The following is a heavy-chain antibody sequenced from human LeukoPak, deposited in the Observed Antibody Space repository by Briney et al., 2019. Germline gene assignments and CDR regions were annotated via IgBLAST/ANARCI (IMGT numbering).Heavy chain of an antibody. CDR2: ITLGGGRT. Sequence: GGSLGLSCAASGFTFSSYGMHWARQTPGKGLEWVSAITLGGGRTYYAESVKGRFTISRDNSKNTLYLQMDSLRAEDTAVYYCAKDGSAYCSGTSCLNWLDPWGQGTLVTVSS. J-gene: IGHJ5*02. CDR3: AKDGSAYCSGTSCLNWLDP. D-gene: IGHD2-2*01. V-gene: IGHV3-23*01. CDR1: GFTFSSYG.